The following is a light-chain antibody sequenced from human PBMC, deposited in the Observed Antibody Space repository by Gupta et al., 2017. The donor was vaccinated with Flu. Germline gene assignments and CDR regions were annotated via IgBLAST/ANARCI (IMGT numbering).Light chain of an antibody. CDR3: LLAYSDDRV. V-gene: IGLV7-46*01. J-gene: IGLJ3*02. Sequence: QAVVTQEPSLTVSPGGTVTLTCGSSTGTVTGGHYVYWFQQKPGQAPRTLIYDTTNKHSWTPARFSGSLLGGKAALTLSGAQPEDEADYYCLLAYSDDRVFGGGTKLTVL. CDR1: TGTVTGGHY. CDR2: DTT.